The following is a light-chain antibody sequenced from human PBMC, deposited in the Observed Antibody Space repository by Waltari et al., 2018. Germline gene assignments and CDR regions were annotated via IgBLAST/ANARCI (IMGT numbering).Light chain of an antibody. V-gene: IGLV1-40*01. CDR1: SSHIGAVSA. J-gene: IGLJ3*02. Sequence: QSVLTQPPSVSGAPGQTVTISCPGSSSHIGAVSAVHWYQHLPGTAPKVLIYDNINRPSGVPDRFSGSTSGASASLAITGLQAGDEADYYCQSYDNNLNAWVFGGGTKLTVL. CDR2: DNI. CDR3: QSYDNNLNAWV.